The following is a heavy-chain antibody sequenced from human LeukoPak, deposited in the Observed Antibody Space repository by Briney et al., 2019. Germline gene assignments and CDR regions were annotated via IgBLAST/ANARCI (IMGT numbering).Heavy chain of an antibody. CDR2: IIPIFGTA. CDR1: GGTFSSYA. Sequence: GASVKVSCKASGGTFSSYAISWVRQAPGQGLEWMGGIIPIFGTANYAQKFQGRVTITADESTSTAYMELSSLRSEDTAVYYCARSLAYYGSGGVDYWGQGTLVTVSS. CDR3: ARSLAYYGSGGVDY. D-gene: IGHD3-10*01. J-gene: IGHJ4*02. V-gene: IGHV1-69*13.